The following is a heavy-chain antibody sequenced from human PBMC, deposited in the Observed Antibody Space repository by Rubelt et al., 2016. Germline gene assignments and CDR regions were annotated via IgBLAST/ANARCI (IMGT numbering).Heavy chain of an antibody. D-gene: IGHD3-3*01. CDR3: ARLPTSITIFGFDI. CDR2: IYSGGTT. V-gene: IGHV3-66*01. Sequence: QAPGKGLECVSIIYSGGTTYYADSVKGRFTISRDNSKNTLYLQMNSLTVEDTAVYYCARLPTSITIFGFDIWGQGTMVTVSS. J-gene: IGHJ3*02.